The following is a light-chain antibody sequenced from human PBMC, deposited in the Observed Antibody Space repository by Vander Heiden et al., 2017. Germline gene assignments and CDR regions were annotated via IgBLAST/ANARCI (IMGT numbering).Light chain of an antibody. J-gene: IGKJ4*01. CDR3: QQYNRWPLT. Sequence: EIVMTQSPATLSVSPGERATLSCRASQSVSSDLAWYQQKLGQAPRLLIYGASTRATGLPARFSGSGSGTEFTLTISSLQSEDFAVYYCQQYNRWPLTFGGGTKVEI. V-gene: IGKV3-15*01. CDR2: GAS. CDR1: QSVSSD.